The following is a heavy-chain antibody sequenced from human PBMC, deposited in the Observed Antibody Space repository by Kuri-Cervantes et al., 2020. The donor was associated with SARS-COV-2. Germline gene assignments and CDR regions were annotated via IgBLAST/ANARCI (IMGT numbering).Heavy chain of an antibody. J-gene: IGHJ6*03. Sequence: GESLKISCAASGFTFSSYGMHWVRQAPGKGLEWVAVIWYDGSNKYYADSVKGRFTISRDNSKNTLYLQMNSLRAEDTAVYYCAREVLWFGEFDYYYYYMDIWGKGTTVTVSS. CDR3: AREVLWFGEFDYYYYYMDI. CDR1: GFTFSSYG. D-gene: IGHD3-10*01. CDR2: IWYDGSNK. V-gene: IGHV3-33*01.